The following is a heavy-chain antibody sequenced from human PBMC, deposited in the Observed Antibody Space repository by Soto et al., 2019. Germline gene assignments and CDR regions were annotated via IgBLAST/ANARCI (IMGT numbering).Heavy chain of an antibody. CDR1: GFTFSSYA. Sequence: GGSLRLSCAASGFTFSSYAMSWVRQAPGKGLEWVSAISGSGGSTYYADSVKGRFTISRDNSKNTLYLQMNSLRAEDTAVYYCVAYCGGDCSRSYFDYWGQGTLVTVSS. D-gene: IGHD2-21*01. V-gene: IGHV3-23*01. J-gene: IGHJ4*02. CDR2: ISGSGGST. CDR3: VAYCGGDCSRSYFDY.